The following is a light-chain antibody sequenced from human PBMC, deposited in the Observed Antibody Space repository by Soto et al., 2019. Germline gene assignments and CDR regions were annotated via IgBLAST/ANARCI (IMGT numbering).Light chain of an antibody. CDR1: QRVSNK. CDR3: HQYDNWPPT. J-gene: IGKJ3*01. CDR2: GAF. Sequence: EIEMTQSPATVSVSPGERATLSCRASQRVSNKLAWYQQKPGQAPRLLIYGAFTRAAGIPARFSGSGSGTQFTLPISSLQSEDFALYYCHQYDNWPPTFGPGTKVDI. V-gene: IGKV3-15*01.